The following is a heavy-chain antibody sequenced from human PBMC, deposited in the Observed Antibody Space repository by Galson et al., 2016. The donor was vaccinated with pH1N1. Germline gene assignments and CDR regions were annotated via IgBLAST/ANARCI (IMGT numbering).Heavy chain of an antibody. V-gene: IGHV3-53*01. J-gene: IGHJ4*02. Sequence: SLRLSCAASEFLVTDRFMSWVRQAPGKRPEWVSIIYPGGSTYYADSLEGRFTISRDNSKNTLYLHMNSLRAEDTAVYYCASDTVPNGADCWGRGTLVTVSS. CDR2: IYPGGST. CDR3: ASDTVPNGADC. CDR1: EFLVTDRF. D-gene: IGHD4-17*01.